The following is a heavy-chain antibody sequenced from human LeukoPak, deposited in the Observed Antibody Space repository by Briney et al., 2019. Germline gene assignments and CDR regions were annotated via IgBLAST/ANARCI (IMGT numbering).Heavy chain of an antibody. V-gene: IGHV4-34*01. CDR2: INHSGST. J-gene: IGHJ6*03. Sequence: SETLSLTCAVYGGSFSGYYWSWIRQPPGKGLEWIGEINHSGSTNYNPSLKSRVTISVDTSKNQFSLKLSSVTAADTAVYYCARAWAAEYYYYMDVWGKGTTVTISS. D-gene: IGHD3-16*01. CDR1: GGSFSGYY. CDR3: ARAWAAEYYYYMDV.